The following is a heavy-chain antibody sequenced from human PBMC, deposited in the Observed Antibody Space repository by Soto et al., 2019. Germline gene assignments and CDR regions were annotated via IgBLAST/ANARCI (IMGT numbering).Heavy chain of an antibody. D-gene: IGHD4-17*01. CDR3: AKDRHDYGDYY. J-gene: IGHJ4*02. Sequence: GGSLRLSCAASGFTFSSYAMSWVRQAPGKGLEWVSAISGSGGSTYYADSVKGRFTISRDNSKNMLYLQMNSLRAEDTAVYYCAKDRHDYGDYYWGQGTLVTVSS. CDR1: GFTFSSYA. CDR2: ISGSGGST. V-gene: IGHV3-23*01.